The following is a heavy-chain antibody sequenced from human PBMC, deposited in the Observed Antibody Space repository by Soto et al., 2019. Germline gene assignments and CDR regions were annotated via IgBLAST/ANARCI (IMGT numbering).Heavy chain of an antibody. D-gene: IGHD2-15*01. CDR3: AREDCSGGSCYPFDY. J-gene: IGHJ4*02. V-gene: IGHV4-4*02. Sequence: PSETLSLTCAVSGGSISSSNWWSWVRQPPGKGLEWIGEIYHSGSTNYNPSLKSRVTISVDMSKNQFSLKLSFVTAADTALYYCAREDCSGGSCYPFDYWGQGTLVTVSS. CDR1: GGSISSSNW. CDR2: IYHSGST.